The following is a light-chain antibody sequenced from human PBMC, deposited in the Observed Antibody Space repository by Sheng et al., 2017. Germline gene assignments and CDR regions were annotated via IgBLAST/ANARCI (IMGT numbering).Light chain of an antibody. CDR2: QDN. CDR1: KLGDKY. Sequence: SYELTQPPSVSMSPGQTASITCSGDKLGDKYVCWYQQKSGQSPVLVVYQDNKQPSGVPERFSGSNSGNTATLTISGTQAMDEADYYCQAWDSNIAVFGGGTKLTVL. V-gene: IGLV3-1*01. J-gene: IGLJ3*02. CDR3: QAWDSNIAV.